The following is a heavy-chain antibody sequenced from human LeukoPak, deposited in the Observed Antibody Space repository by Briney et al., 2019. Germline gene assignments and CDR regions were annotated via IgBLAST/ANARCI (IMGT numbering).Heavy chain of an antibody. Sequence: PGGSLRLSCAASGFTFSSHWMSWVRQAPGKGLEWVANIKQDGSEKYYVDSVKGRFTISRDNAKKSLYMQMNSLRAEDTAVYYCARESSTYDDYWGQGTLVTVSS. CDR2: IKQDGSEK. CDR1: GFTFSSHW. CDR3: ARESSTYDDY. J-gene: IGHJ4*02. V-gene: IGHV3-7*01. D-gene: IGHD6-13*01.